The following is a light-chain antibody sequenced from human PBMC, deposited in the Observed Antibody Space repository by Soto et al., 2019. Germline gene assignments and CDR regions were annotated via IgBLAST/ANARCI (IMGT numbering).Light chain of an antibody. Sequence: EIVMTPSPATLSVSPVERATLSCMASQSVSSNLAWYQQKPGQAPRLLIYDASSRATGIPDRFSGGGSGTDFTLTISRLEPEDFAVYYCQQFSSYPLTFGGGTTVDIK. CDR3: QQFSSYPLT. V-gene: IGKV3-20*01. CDR2: DAS. CDR1: QSVSSN. J-gene: IGKJ4*01.